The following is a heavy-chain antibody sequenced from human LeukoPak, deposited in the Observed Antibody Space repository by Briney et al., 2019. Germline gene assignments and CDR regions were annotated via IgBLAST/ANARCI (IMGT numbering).Heavy chain of an antibody. CDR3: ASDRVLGSGSLDN. V-gene: IGHV3-74*01. D-gene: IGHD3-10*01. CDR1: GFSFSDFW. J-gene: IGHJ4*02. CDR2: IRGDGYDT. Sequence: GGSLRLSCAASGFSFSDFWMRWVRQTPGKGLVWVSRIRGDGYDTNYADSVEGRFTISRDNARHTPYLQMNSRRADDTAVYYCASDRVLGSGSLDNWGQGTLVTVSS.